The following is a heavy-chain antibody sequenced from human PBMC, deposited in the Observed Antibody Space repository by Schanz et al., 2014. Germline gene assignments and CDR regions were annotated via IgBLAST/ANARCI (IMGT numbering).Heavy chain of an antibody. Sequence: QVQLVESGGGVVQPGGSLRLSCAASGFTFSFSGMQWVRQSPGKGLEWIGEVNHGGYTNYNPSLKSRVTVSVDMSKKQFSLRLSSVTAADTAAYYCATWSGTRLFHNWGQGTLVTVSS. CDR3: ATWSGTRLFHN. V-gene: IGHV4-34*08. D-gene: IGHD1-7*01. J-gene: IGHJ4*02. CDR1: GFTFSFSG. CDR2: VNHGGYT.